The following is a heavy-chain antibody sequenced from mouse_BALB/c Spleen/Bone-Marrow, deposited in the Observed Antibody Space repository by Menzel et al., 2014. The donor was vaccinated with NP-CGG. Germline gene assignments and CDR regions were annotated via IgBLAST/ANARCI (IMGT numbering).Heavy chain of an antibody. J-gene: IGHJ2*01. V-gene: IGHV1-9*01. Sequence: SGAELMKPGASVKISCKATGYTFSNYWIDWVKQRPGHGLEWIGEILPGSDTANYNEKFKGKATFTADTSSNTAYMQLSSLTSEDSALYYCARASVVPYYFDFWGQGTTLTVSS. CDR1: GYTFSNYW. D-gene: IGHD1-1*01. CDR3: ARASVVPYYFDF. CDR2: ILPGSDTA.